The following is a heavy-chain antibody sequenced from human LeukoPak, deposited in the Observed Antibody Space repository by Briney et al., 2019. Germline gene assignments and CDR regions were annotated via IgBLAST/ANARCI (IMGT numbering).Heavy chain of an antibody. CDR1: GYTFTTYG. CDR3: ARALYYYDSSGYYGY. V-gene: IGHV1-18*01. Sequence: EASVKVSCKASGYTFTTYGISWVRQAPGQGLEWMGWINSYNGNTNYAQKFQGRVTMTTDTSTSTAYMELRSLRSNDTAVYYCARALYYYDSSGYYGYWGQGTLVTVSS. D-gene: IGHD3-22*01. J-gene: IGHJ4*02. CDR2: INSYNGNT.